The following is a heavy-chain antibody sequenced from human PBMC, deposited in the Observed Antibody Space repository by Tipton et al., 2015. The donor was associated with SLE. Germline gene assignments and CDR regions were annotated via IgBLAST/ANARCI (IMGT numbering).Heavy chain of an antibody. V-gene: IGHV3-74*01. D-gene: IGHD2-15*01. Sequence: SLRLSCVASGFNFGAYWMHWVRQAPGKGLVWISRTNQDGAIRSYEDSVQGRFIISRDNSKSTLYLQMNNVRVEDTALYYCTRGIDPGSSRISDYWGQGTMVSVSS. CDR2: TNQDGAIR. CDR3: TRGIDPGSSRISDY. CDR1: GFNFGAYW. J-gene: IGHJ4*02.